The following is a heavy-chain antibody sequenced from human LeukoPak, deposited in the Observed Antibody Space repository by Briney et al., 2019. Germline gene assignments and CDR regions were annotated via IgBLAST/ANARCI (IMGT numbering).Heavy chain of an antibody. Sequence: GGSLRLSCAASGFTFSSYWMSWVRQAPGKGLEWVANIKQDGSEKYYVDSVKGRFTISRDNAKNSLYLQMNSLRAEDTAVYYCARVFVGAPGLGLDYWGQGTLVTVPS. D-gene: IGHD1-26*01. CDR1: GFTFSSYW. V-gene: IGHV3-7*01. CDR3: ARVFVGAPGLGLDY. J-gene: IGHJ4*02. CDR2: IKQDGSEK.